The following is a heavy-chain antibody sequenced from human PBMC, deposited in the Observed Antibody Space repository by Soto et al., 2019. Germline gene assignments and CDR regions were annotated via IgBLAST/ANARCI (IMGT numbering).Heavy chain of an antibody. J-gene: IGHJ1*01. V-gene: IGHV4-39*01. D-gene: IGHD2-2*01. CDR3: ARSFCSSPSCSDVGYIHH. CDR1: GVSISSSSYY. Sequence: SEALSLTCIVSGVSISSSSYYWGWIRQPPGKGLEWIGSIYYSGSIYHNPSLKSRVTISVDTSKNQLSLNLNSVTAADTALYYCARSFCSSPSCSDVGYIHHWGQGTLVTVSS. CDR2: IYYSGSI.